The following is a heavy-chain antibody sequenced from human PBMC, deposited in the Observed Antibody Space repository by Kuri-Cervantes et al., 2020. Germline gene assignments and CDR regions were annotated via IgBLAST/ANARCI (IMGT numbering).Heavy chain of an antibody. V-gene: IGHV1-46*01. J-gene: IGHJ6*02. Sequence: ASVKVSCKASGYTFTSYYMHWVRQAPGQGLEWMGIINPSGGSTSYAQKFQGRVTMTRDTSTSTVYMELSSLRSEDTAVYYCATDIVVVPAAITYGMDVWGQGNTVNVAS. CDR2: INPSGGST. CDR1: GYTFTSYY. D-gene: IGHD2-2*02. CDR3: ATDIVVVPAAITYGMDV.